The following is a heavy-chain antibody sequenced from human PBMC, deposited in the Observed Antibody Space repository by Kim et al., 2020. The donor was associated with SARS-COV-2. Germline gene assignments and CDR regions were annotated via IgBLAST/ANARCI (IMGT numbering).Heavy chain of an antibody. Sequence: PSLEGRVTISVDRSKNQFSLKLSSVTAADTAVYYCARAYYDSSGYYTVDYWGQGTLVTVSS. CDR3: ARAYYDSSGYYTVDY. V-gene: IGHV4-30-2*01. J-gene: IGHJ4*02. D-gene: IGHD3-22*01.